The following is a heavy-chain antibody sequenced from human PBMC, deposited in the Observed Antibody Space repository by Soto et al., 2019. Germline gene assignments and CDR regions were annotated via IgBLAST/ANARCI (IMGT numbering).Heavy chain of an antibody. CDR1: GFTFSSYA. CDR3: AKEANGIVVVPAALGYYFDY. Sequence: GGSLRLSCAASGFTFSSYAMSWVRQAPGKGLEWVSAISGSGGSTYYADSVKGRFTISRDNSKNTLYLQMNSLRAEDTAVYYCAKEANGIVVVPAALGYYFDYWGQGTLVTVSS. D-gene: IGHD2-2*01. J-gene: IGHJ4*02. CDR2: ISGSGGST. V-gene: IGHV3-23*01.